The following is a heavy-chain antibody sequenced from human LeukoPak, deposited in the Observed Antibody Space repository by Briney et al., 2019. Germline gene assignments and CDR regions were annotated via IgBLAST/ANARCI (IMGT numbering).Heavy chain of an antibody. V-gene: IGHV4-34*01. D-gene: IGHD1-26*01. Sequence: SETLSLTCAVYGGSFSGYYWSWIRQPPGKGLEWIGEINHSGSTNYNPSLKSRVTTSVDTSKNQFSLKLSSVTAADTAVYYCARGLWLRMGATHHHWFDPWGQGTLVTVSS. CDR1: GGSFSGYY. CDR3: ARGLWLRMGATHHHWFDP. CDR2: INHSGST. J-gene: IGHJ5*02.